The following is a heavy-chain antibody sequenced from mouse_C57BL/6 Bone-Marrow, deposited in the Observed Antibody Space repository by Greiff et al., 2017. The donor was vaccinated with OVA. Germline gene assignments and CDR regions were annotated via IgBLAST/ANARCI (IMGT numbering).Heavy chain of an antibody. Sequence: EVKLKQSGPELVKPGASVKISCKASGYSFTGYYMNWVKQSPEKSLEWIGEINPSTGGTTYNQKFKAKATLTVDKSSSTAYMQLKSLTSEDSAVYYCARGDYWGQGTTLTVSS. J-gene: IGHJ2*01. CDR3: ARGDY. CDR1: GYSFTGYY. CDR2: INPSTGGT. V-gene: IGHV1-42*01.